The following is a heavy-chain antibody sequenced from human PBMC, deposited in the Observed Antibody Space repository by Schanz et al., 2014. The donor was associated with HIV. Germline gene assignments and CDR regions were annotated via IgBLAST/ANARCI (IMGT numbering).Heavy chain of an antibody. V-gene: IGHV1-18*01. CDR1: GFTLTSYA. CDR3: AREGGQYKHYGMDV. J-gene: IGHJ6*02. D-gene: IGHD1-20*01. CDR2: ISGYNGAT. Sequence: QVQLVQSGVEVKKPGASVKVSCKASGFTLTSYAIVWVRQAPGQGLEWMGWISGYNGATDYAQKVQGRVTLTADTSTNTAYMELRSLSSDDTAVYYCAREGGQYKHYGMDVWGQGTLVAVSS.